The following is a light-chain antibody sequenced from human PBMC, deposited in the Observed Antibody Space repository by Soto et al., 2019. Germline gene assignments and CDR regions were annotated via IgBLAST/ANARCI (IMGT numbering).Light chain of an antibody. Sequence: DIQMTQSPSTLSASVGDRVTITCRASQSVSNWLAWYQQKPGKAPELLIYDASSLESGVPSRFSGSGSGTEFTLTISGLQPDDFATYFCQQYHSYSWTFGQGNKVEIK. V-gene: IGKV1-5*01. CDR3: QQYHSYSWT. CDR2: DAS. CDR1: QSVSNW. J-gene: IGKJ1*01.